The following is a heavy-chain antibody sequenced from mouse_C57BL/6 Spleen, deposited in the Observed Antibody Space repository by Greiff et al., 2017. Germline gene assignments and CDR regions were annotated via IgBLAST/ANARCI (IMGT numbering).Heavy chain of an antibody. CDR1: GYAFSSYW. J-gene: IGHJ2*01. CDR2: IYPGDGDT. V-gene: IGHV1-80*01. Sequence: QVQLKQSGAELVKPGASVKISCKASGYAFSSYWMNWVKQRPGKGLEWIGQIYPGDGDTNYNGKFKGKATLTADTSSSTAYMQLSSLTSEYSAVEVCAGEGTAQAVLDYWGQGTTLTVSS. CDR3: AGEGTAQAVLDY. D-gene: IGHD3-2*02.